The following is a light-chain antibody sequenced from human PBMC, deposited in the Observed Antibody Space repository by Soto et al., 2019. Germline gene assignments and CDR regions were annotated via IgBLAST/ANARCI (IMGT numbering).Light chain of an antibody. Sequence: QSVLTQAASVSGSPGQSITISCTGTSSDVGSYNLVSWYQQHPGKAPKLMIYEVSKRPSGLSNRFSGSKSGNTASLTISGLQAEDEADHCGFSYAGSRTPLIFGTGTKLTV. CDR2: EVS. CDR3: FSYAGSRTPLI. CDR1: SSDVGSYNL. J-gene: IGLJ1*01. V-gene: IGLV2-23*02.